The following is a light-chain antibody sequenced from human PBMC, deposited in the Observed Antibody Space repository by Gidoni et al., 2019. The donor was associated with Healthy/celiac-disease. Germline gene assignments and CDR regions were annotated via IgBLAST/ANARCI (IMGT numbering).Light chain of an antibody. CDR1: QSVLYSSNNKNH. V-gene: IGKV4-1*01. CDR3: QQYYSTPWT. CDR2: WAS. J-gene: IGKJ1*01. Sequence: DIVMTQSPDSLAVSLGERATINCKSSQSVLYSSNNKNHLAWYQQKPGQPPKLLIYWASTRESGVPDRFSVSGSGTDFTLTISSLHAEDVAVYYCQQYYSTPWTFGQGTKVEIK.